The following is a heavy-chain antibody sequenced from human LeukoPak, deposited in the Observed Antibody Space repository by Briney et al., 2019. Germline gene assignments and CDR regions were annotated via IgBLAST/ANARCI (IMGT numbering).Heavy chain of an antibody. D-gene: IGHD2-2*02. CDR2: IYYSGST. CDR1: GGSISSYY. Sequence: SETLSLTCTVSGGSISSYYWSWIRQPPGKGLEWIGYIYYSGSTNYNPSLKSRVTISVDTSKNQFSLKLSSVTAADTAVYYCAKNGGGLSYCSSTSCYRDPYYFDYWGQGTLVTVSS. CDR3: AKNGGGLSYCSSTSCYRDPYYFDY. J-gene: IGHJ4*02. V-gene: IGHV4-59*01.